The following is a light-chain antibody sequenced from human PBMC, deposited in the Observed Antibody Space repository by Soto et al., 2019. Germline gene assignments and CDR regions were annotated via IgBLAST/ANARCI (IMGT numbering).Light chain of an antibody. Sequence: DIQMTQSPSTLSASVGDRVTITCRASQSISSWLAWYQQKPGKAPKLLIYKASSFESGVPSRFSGSGSVTELTLTISSLQPDDFATYYCQQYNSYRLTFGGGTKVEIK. CDR2: KAS. J-gene: IGKJ4*01. CDR3: QQYNSYRLT. V-gene: IGKV1-5*03. CDR1: QSISSW.